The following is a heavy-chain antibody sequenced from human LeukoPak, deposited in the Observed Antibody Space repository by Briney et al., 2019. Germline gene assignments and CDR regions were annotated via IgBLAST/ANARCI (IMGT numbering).Heavy chain of an antibody. CDR3: AREPPIVVVPAAIRVPAVEIEDYYYYYGMDV. J-gene: IGHJ6*02. CDR2: IDPNSGGT. Sequence: ASVKVSCKASGYTFTGYYMHWVRQAPGQGLEWMGWIDPNSGGTNYAQKFQGRVTMTRDTSISTAYMELSRLRSDDTAVYYCAREPPIVVVPAAIRVPAVEIEDYYYYYGMDVWGQGTTVTVSS. V-gene: IGHV1-2*02. D-gene: IGHD2-2*02. CDR1: GYTFTGYY.